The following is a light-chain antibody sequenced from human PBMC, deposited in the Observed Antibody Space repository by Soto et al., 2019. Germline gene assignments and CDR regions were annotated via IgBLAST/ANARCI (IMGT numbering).Light chain of an antibody. Sequence: QSVLTQPPSVSAAPGQTVTIACSGSSSNIGNNYVFWYQQLPGTAPKLLIYDNDKRPSGIPDRFSGSKSGTSATLGITGLQTVDEADYYCATWDRSLSVGVFGGGTKVTVL. CDR3: ATWDRSLSVGV. J-gene: IGLJ2*01. V-gene: IGLV1-51*01. CDR2: DND. CDR1: SSNIGNNY.